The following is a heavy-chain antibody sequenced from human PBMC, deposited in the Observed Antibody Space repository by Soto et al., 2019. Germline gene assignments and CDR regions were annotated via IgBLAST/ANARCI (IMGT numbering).Heavy chain of an antibody. CDR2: ISGSGDST. V-gene: IGHV3-23*01. CDR1: GFTFRSYV. J-gene: IGHJ4*02. D-gene: IGHD2-15*01. Sequence: GGSLRLSCAASGFTFRSYVMSWVRQAPGKGLEWVAAISGSGDSTYYADSVKGRFTISRDNSKNTLYLQMNSLRAEDTAVYYYAKDWSFFLVLGATPDCFEYWGQGTLVTVSS. CDR3: AKDWSFFLVLGATPDCFEY.